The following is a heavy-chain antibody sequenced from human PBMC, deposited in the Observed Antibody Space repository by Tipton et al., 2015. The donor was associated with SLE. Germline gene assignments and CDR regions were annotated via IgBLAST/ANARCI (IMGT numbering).Heavy chain of an antibody. D-gene: IGHD3-9*01. J-gene: IGHJ3*02. CDR2: IYTSGST. Sequence: TLSLTCTVSGYSISSGYYWGWIRQPAGKGLEWIGHIYTSGSTDYNPFLKGRVTISVDTSKNQFSLKLSSVIAADTALYYCARDRLDWNHGAFDIWGQGTMVTVSS. CDR1: GYSISSGYY. CDR3: ARDRLDWNHGAFDI. V-gene: IGHV4-61*09.